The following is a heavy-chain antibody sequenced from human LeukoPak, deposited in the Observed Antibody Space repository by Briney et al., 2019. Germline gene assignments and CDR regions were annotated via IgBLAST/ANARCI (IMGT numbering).Heavy chain of an antibody. CDR2: MNPNSGNT. J-gene: IGHJ4*02. CDR1: GYTFTSYD. Sequence: ASVKVSCKASGYTFTSYDINWVRQATGQGLEWMGWMNPNSGNTGYAQKFQGRVTMTRNTSISTAYMELSSLRSEDTAVYYCVTEGVYNGFDASVNWGQGTLVTVSS. V-gene: IGHV1-8*01. CDR3: VTEGVYNGFDASVN. D-gene: IGHD5-12*01.